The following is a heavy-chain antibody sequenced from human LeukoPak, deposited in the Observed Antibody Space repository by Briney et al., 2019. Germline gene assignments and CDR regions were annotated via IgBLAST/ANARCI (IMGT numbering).Heavy chain of an antibody. CDR1: GFTVSSNY. J-gene: IGHJ4*02. Sequence: PGGSLRLSCAASGFTVSSNYMSWVRQAPGKGLEWVSVIYSGGSTYYADSVKGRFTISRDNSKNTLYLQMNSLRAEDTAVYYCAKASREYSSTWYYWGQGTLVTVSS. D-gene: IGHD6-13*01. V-gene: IGHV3-66*01. CDR3: AKASREYSSTWYY. CDR2: IYSGGST.